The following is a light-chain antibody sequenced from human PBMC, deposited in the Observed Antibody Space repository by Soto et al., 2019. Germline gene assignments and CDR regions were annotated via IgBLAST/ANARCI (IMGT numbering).Light chain of an antibody. Sequence: EIVLTQSPATLSLSPGERATLSCRASRSVNRFLAWYQQKPGQAPRLLIYDASSRATGIPARFSGSGSGTDFILTISSLEPEDFAVYYCQPRENWHIPFGHGTRLEIK. CDR3: QPRENWHIP. J-gene: IGKJ5*01. V-gene: IGKV3-11*01. CDR1: RSVNRF. CDR2: DAS.